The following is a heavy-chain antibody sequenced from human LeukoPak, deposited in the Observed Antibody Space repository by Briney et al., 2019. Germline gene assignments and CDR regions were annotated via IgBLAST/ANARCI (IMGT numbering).Heavy chain of an antibody. CDR2: INHSGST. J-gene: IGHJ6*03. Sequence: PSETLSLTCAVYGGSFSGYYWSWIRQPPGKGLEWIGEINHSGSTNYNPSLKSRVTISVDTSKNQSSLKLSSVTAADTAVYYCARGFRRAFSYQLLGNYMDVWGKGTTVTVSS. D-gene: IGHD2-2*01. V-gene: IGHV4-34*01. CDR3: ARGFRRAFSYQLLGNYMDV. CDR1: GGSFSGYY.